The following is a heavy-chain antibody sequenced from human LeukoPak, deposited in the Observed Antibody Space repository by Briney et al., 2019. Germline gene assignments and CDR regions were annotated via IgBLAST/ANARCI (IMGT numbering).Heavy chain of an antibody. CDR1: GYTFTSYD. J-gene: IGHJ5*02. Sequence: ASVKVSCEASGYTFTSYDINWVRQATGQGLEWMGWMNPNSGNTGYAQKFQGRVTITRNASISTAYMELSSLRAEDTAVYFCAKGDKMLTWRRTYNRFDPWGQGTLVTVSS. D-gene: IGHD3-16*01. CDR3: AKGDKMLTWRRTYNRFDP. CDR2: MNPNSGNT. V-gene: IGHV1-8*03.